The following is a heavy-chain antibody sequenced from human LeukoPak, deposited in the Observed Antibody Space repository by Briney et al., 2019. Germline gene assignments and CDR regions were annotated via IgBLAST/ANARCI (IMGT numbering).Heavy chain of an antibody. V-gene: IGHV3-33*08. D-gene: IGHD2-15*01. CDR3: ARDGTLMVAAEYYFDY. CDR1: GFTFNTYT. J-gene: IGHJ4*02. Sequence: GGSLRLSCAASGFTFNTYTMNWVRQAPGKGLEWVAVIWYDGSNKYYADSVKGRFTISRDNSKNTLYLQMNSLRAEDTAVYYCARDGTLMVAAEYYFDYWGQGTLVTVSS. CDR2: IWYDGSNK.